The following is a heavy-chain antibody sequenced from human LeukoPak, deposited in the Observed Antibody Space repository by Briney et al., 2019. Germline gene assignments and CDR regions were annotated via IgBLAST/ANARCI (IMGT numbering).Heavy chain of an antibody. CDR1: GYTFTSYY. J-gene: IGHJ3*02. CDR3: ARGRPTRSWFGGAFDI. Sequence: ASVKVSCKASGYTFTSYYMHWVRQAPGQGLEWMGIINPSGGSTSYAQKFQGRVTMTRDTSTSTVYMELSSLRSEDTAVYYCARGRPTRSWFGGAFDIWGQGTMVTVSS. V-gene: IGHV1-46*01. CDR2: INPSGGST. D-gene: IGHD3-10*01.